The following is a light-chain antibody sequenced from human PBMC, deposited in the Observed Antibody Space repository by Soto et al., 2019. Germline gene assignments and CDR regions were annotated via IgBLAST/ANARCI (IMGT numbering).Light chain of an antibody. J-gene: IGKJ1*01. Sequence: DIQMTQTPSSLSASVGDRVTITCQASQNINNYLNWYQQKPGRAPKLLIYDASNLQNGVPSRFSGSGSGTEFTLTISSLQPDDFATYYCQQYNSYWAFGQGTKVDI. CDR1: QNINNY. V-gene: IGKV1-5*01. CDR2: DAS. CDR3: QQYNSYWA.